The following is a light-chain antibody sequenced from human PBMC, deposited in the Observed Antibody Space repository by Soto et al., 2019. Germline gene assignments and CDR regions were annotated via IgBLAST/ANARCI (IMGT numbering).Light chain of an antibody. CDR2: EGS. CDR3: FSYAGSSIVV. CDR1: SSDVGSYNL. J-gene: IGLJ2*01. V-gene: IGLV2-23*01. Sequence: QSALTQPASVSGSPGQSITISCTGTSSDVGSYNLVSWYQQHPGKAPKLMIYEGSKRPSGVSNRFSGSKSGNTASLTISGLQAEDEADYYCFSYAGSSIVVFGGGTKLTVL.